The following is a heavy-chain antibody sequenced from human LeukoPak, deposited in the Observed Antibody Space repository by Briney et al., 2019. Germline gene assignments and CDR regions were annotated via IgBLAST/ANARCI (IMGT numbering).Heavy chain of an antibody. CDR2: INAGNGNT. Sequence: ASVKVSCKASGYTFTSYAMHWVRQAPGQRLEWKGWINAGNGNTKYSQKFQGRVTITRDTSASTAYMELSSLRSEDTAVYYCARESGYDFDTFDYWGQGTLVTVSS. CDR3: ARESGYDFDTFDY. J-gene: IGHJ4*02. CDR1: GYTFTSYA. D-gene: IGHD5-12*01. V-gene: IGHV1-3*01.